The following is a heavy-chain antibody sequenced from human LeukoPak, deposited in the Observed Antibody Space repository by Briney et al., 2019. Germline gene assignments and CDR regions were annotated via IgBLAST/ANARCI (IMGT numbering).Heavy chain of an antibody. D-gene: IGHD3-22*01. CDR3: AKDRPNYHESNGHYYRPNGDY. CDR1: GFTFSTYA. Sequence: GGSLRLSCAASGFTFSTYAMSWVRQAPGKGLEWVSSISSSGDRTFYADSVKDRFTISRDNSENTLYLQMSRLRAEDTAVYYCAKDRPNYHESNGHYYRPNGDYWGQGNLVTVSS. J-gene: IGHJ4*02. CDR2: ISSSGDRT. V-gene: IGHV3-23*01.